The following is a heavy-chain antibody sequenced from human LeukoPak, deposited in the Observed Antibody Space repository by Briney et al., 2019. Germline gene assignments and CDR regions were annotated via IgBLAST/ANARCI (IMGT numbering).Heavy chain of an antibody. Sequence: ASETLSLTCAVYGGSFSGYYWSWIRRPPGKGLEWIGEINHSGSTNYNPSLKSRVTISVDTSKNQFSLKLSSATAADTAVYYCARSLYYYDSSGYYEDDAFDIWGQGTMVTVSS. CDR1: GGSFSGYY. J-gene: IGHJ3*02. D-gene: IGHD3-22*01. CDR2: INHSGST. CDR3: ARSLYYYDSSGYYEDDAFDI. V-gene: IGHV4-34*01.